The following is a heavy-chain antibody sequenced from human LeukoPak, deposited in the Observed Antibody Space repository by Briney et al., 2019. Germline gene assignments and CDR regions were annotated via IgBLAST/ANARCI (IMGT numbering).Heavy chain of an antibody. Sequence: GGSLRLSCAASGFTFSDYYMSCIRQAPGKGLEWVSYISSSGSPISYADSVEGRFTISRDNAKNSLYLQMNSLRAEDTAVYYCARVGIIVAAGTCDYWGQGTLVTVSS. CDR2: ISSSGSPI. V-gene: IGHV3-11*01. D-gene: IGHD6-13*01. CDR1: GFTFSDYY. J-gene: IGHJ4*02. CDR3: ARVGIIVAAGTCDY.